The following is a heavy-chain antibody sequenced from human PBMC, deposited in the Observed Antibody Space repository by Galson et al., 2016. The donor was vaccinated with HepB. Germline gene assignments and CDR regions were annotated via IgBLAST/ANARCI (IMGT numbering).Heavy chain of an antibody. D-gene: IGHD2-15*01. CDR2: DATTSSST. CDR3: ATAPLPSCSDITCYEFDS. J-gene: IGHJ4*02. CDR1: GFTFRSYA. V-gene: IGHV3-23*01. Sequence: SLRLSCAASGFTFRSYAMSWVRQAPGKGLEWVAADATTSSSTYHADSVRGRFTISRDNSRNTLYLQMNTLRVEDTAIYYCATAPLPSCSDITCYEFDSWGQGTLVTGSS.